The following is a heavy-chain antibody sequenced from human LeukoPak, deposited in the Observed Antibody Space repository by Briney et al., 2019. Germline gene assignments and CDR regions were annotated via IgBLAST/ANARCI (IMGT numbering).Heavy chain of an antibody. J-gene: IGHJ4*02. D-gene: IGHD1-26*01. Sequence: GRSLRLSCAASGFTFSNYAMTWVPHALATGLEWVSSISTSGDSTAYAASVKGRFTISRDNSKNTLCLQLNSLRAEDTAVYYCARGRGSPYYFDCWGQGTLVTVSS. V-gene: IGHV3-23*01. CDR2: ISTSGDST. CDR3: ARGRGSPYYFDC. CDR1: GFTFSNYA.